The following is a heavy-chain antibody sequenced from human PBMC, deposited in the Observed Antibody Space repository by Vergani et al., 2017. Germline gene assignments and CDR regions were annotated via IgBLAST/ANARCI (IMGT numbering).Heavy chain of an antibody. D-gene: IGHD4-17*01. Sequence: EVQLVESGGGLVQPGGSLRLSCAASGFTFSSYWMSWVRQAPGKGLEWVANIKQDGSEKYYVDSVKGRFTISRDNAKNSLYLQMNSLRAEDTAVYYCARGGDYEGLCVDYWGQGTLVTVSS. CDR3: ARGGDYEGLCVDY. CDR1: GFTFSSYW. J-gene: IGHJ4*02. V-gene: IGHV3-7*03. CDR2: IKQDGSEK.